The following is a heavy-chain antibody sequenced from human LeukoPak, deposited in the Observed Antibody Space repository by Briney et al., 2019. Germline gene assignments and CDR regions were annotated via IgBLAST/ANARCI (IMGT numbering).Heavy chain of an antibody. D-gene: IGHD2-15*01. CDR2: IYYSGRT. V-gene: IGHV4-59*01. CDR3: ARALGVYCSGGSCPDYYYYYMDV. J-gene: IGHJ6*03. CDR1: GDSISSYY. Sequence: PSETLSLTCTVSGDSISSYYWSWIRQPPGKGLEWIAYIYYSGRTNYNPPLKSRVSISVDPSKKQFSLKLSSVTAADTAVYYCARALGVYCSGGSCPDYYYYYMDVWGKGTTVTVSS.